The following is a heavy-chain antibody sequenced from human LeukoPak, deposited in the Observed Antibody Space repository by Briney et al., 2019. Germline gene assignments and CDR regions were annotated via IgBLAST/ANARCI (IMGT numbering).Heavy chain of an antibody. CDR3: ARQVGASWFDP. V-gene: IGHV3-23*01. Sequence: PGGSLRLSRAASGFTFSSFAMSWVRQAPVKGLELVSTISGSGSPTYFADSVKGRFIISRDNSKNTLYLQMNSLRAEDTAVYYCARQVGASWFDPWGQGTLLTVSS. J-gene: IGHJ5*02. CDR2: ISGSGSPT. CDR1: GFTFSSFA. D-gene: IGHD1-26*01.